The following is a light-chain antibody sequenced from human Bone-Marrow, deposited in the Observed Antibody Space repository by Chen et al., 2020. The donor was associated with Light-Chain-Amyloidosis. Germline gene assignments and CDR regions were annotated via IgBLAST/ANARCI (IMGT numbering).Light chain of an antibody. CDR1: GLPPKY. CDR2: RDT. CDR3: QSADSSGTYEVI. V-gene: IGLV3-25*03. Sequence: SKELTQPLSVPVSPGQTARNTCSGDGLPPKYAFWYQQKPGQAPVLVIHRDTERPSGISERFSGSSSGTTATLTISGVQAEDEADYHCQSADSSGTYEVIFGGGTKLTVL. J-gene: IGLJ2*01.